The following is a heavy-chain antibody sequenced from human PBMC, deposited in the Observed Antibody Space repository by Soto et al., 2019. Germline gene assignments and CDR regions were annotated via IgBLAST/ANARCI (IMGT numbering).Heavy chain of an antibody. CDR1: GFTFNSYA. Sequence: VQLLEPGGGLVQPGGSLRLSCAASGFTFNSYAMNWVRQAPGKGLEWVSVISTGGGGTYYADSVKGRFTISRDNSKNTLYLQMTSLRAEDTAIYYCAKVAYCGVDCYSGRYFLDYWCQGTLVTVSS. CDR2: ISTGGGGT. V-gene: IGHV3-23*01. J-gene: IGHJ4*02. D-gene: IGHD2-21*02. CDR3: AKVAYCGVDCYSGRYFLDY.